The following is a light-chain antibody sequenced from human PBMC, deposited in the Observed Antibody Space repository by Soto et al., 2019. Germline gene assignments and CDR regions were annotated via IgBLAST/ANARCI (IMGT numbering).Light chain of an antibody. CDR3: SSYTVSNTYI. V-gene: IGLV2-14*01. J-gene: IGLJ1*01. CDR1: VSDVGGYSY. Sequence: QSVLTQPASVSGSPGQSITISCIPVSDVGGYSYVSWYQQHPGEAPKLLIYAATNRPSGVPYRFSGSKSGNTASLTISGLQAEDEADYYCSSYTVSNTYIFGPGTKAPS. CDR2: AAT.